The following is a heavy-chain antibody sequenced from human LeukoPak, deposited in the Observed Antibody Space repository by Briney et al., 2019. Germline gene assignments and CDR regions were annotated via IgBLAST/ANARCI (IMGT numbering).Heavy chain of an antibody. Sequence: PGGSLRLSCAASGFTFSSYAMSWVRQAPGKGLEWVSGISGSGGSTSYADSVKGRFTISRGNSKNTLFLQMNSLRVEDTAVYYCAKSLTDIVATIRSGADYWGQGTLVFVSS. CDR1: GFTFSSYA. D-gene: IGHD5-12*01. CDR2: ISGSGGST. J-gene: IGHJ4*02. V-gene: IGHV3-23*01. CDR3: AKSLTDIVATIRSGADY.